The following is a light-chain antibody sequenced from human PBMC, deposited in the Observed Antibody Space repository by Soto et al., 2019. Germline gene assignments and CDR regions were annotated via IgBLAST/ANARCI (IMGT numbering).Light chain of an antibody. CDR3: QQFNSL. CDR2: DAS. CDR1: QDIATG. V-gene: IGKV1-13*02. J-gene: IGKJ5*01. Sequence: IQLTQSPSSLSASIRDTVSITCRASQDIATGLAWYHHQPAAPPRLLISDASTLQRAVPSRFSGSGSGTHFILTIRNLQPEDFATYYCQQFNSLFGQGTRLEIK.